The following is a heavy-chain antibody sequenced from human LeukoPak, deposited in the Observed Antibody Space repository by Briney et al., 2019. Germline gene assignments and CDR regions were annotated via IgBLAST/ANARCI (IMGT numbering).Heavy chain of an antibody. Sequence: GGSLRLSCAASGFTFSSYSMNWVRQAPGKGLEWVSSISSSSSYIYYADSVKGRFTISRDNAKNSLYLQMNSLRAEDTAVYYCARDRYYYDSSGYYYWYNWSDPWGQGTLVTVSS. CDR1: GFTFSSYS. V-gene: IGHV3-21*01. J-gene: IGHJ5*02. D-gene: IGHD3-22*01. CDR3: ARDRYYYDSSGYYYWYNWSDP. CDR2: ISSSSSYI.